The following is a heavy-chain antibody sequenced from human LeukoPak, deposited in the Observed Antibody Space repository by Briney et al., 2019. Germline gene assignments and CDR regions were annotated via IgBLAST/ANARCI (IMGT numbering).Heavy chain of an antibody. Sequence: PGGSLRLSCAASGFTFSSYGMHWVRQAPGKGLEWVAVISYDGSNKYYADSVKGRFTISRDNSKNTLYLQMNSLRAEDTAVYYCAKDQYRFDWLSNSDYWGQGTLVTVSS. CDR2: ISYDGSNK. CDR1: GFTFSSYG. V-gene: IGHV3-30*18. J-gene: IGHJ4*02. CDR3: AKDQYRFDWLSNSDY. D-gene: IGHD3-9*01.